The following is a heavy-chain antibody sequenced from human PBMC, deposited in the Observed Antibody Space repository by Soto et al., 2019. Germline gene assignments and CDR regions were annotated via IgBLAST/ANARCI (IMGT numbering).Heavy chain of an antibody. Sequence: QVQLVQSGAEVKKPGASVKVSCKASGYTFTGYYMHWVRQAPGQGLEWMGWINPNSGGTNYAQKFQGWVTMTRDTSISTAYGELSRQSSDDRAVYYWGRGGGHPQLFVVFDIWAKGKMAPVSS. CDR2: INPNSGGT. V-gene: IGHV1-2*04. J-gene: IGHJ3*02. CDR1: GYTFTGYY. D-gene: IGHD3-3*01. CDR3: GRGGGHPQLFVVFDI.